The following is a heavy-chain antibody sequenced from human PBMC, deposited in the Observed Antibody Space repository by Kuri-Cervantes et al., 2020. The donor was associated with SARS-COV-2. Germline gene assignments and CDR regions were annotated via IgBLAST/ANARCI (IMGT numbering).Heavy chain of an antibody. J-gene: IGHJ4*02. V-gene: IGHV1-2*02. CDR1: GYTFTGYY. CDR2: INPNSGGT. Sequence: VHDSRQASGYTFTGYYMHWVRQAPGQGLEWMGWINPNSGGTNYAQKFQGRVTMTRDTSINTAYMELSRLRSDDTAVYYGARVGLGDCDIGCWGQGTLVTVSS. D-gene: IGHD2-21*02. CDR3: ARVGLGDCDIGC.